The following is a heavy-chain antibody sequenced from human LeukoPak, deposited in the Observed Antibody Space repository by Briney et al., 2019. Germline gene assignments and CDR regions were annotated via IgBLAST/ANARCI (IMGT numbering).Heavy chain of an antibody. CDR2: IYYSGST. D-gene: IGHD6-13*01. J-gene: IGHJ5*02. CDR1: GGSISSYY. Sequence: SETLSLTCTVSGGSISSYYWSWIRQPPGKGLEWIGYIYYSGSTNYNPSLKSRVTISVDTSKNQFSLKLSSVTAADTAVYYCARVASAAADADNWFDRWGQGTLVTVSS. CDR3: ARVASAAADADNWFDR. V-gene: IGHV4-59*01.